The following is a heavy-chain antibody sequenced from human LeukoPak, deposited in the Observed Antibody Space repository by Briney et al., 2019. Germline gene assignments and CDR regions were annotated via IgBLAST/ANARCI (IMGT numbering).Heavy chain of an antibody. D-gene: IGHD2-2*01. CDR2: ISSSSSYI. V-gene: IGHV3-21*01. J-gene: IGHJ6*02. CDR3: ARDLVGYCSSSSCYAGYYYYYGMDV. CDR1: GFTFSSYS. Sequence: PGGSQRLSCAASGFTFSSYSMNWVRQAPGKGLEWVSSISSSSSYIYYADSLKGRFTISRDNAKNSLYLQMNSLRAEDTAVYYCARDLVGYCSSSSCYAGYYYYYGMDVWGQGTTVTVSS.